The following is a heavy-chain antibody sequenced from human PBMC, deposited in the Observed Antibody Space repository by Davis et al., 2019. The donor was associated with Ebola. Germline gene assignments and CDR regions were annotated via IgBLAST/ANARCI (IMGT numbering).Heavy chain of an antibody. V-gene: IGHV1-8*01. D-gene: IGHD1-26*01. Sequence: AASVTVSCKASGYTFTSCDINWVRQATGQGLEWMGWMNPNSGNTGYAQKFQGRVTMTRNTSISTAYMELSSLRSEDTAVYYRARGLGRWELPFDYWGQGTLVTVSS. CDR1: GYTFTSCD. CDR2: MNPNSGNT. J-gene: IGHJ4*02. CDR3: ARGLGRWELPFDY.